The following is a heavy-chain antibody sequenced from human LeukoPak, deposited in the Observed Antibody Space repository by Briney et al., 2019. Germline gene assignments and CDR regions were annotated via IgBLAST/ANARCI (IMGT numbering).Heavy chain of an antibody. CDR2: IYPGDSDT. J-gene: IGHJ4*02. CDR3: ARQASLFYSGSGSSPWYFDY. CDR1: GYSFTSYW. V-gene: IGHV5-51*01. D-gene: IGHD3-10*01. Sequence: GEPLKISCKGSGYSFTSYWIGWVRQMPGKGLEWMGIIYPGDSDTRYSPSFQGQVTVSADKSISTAYLQWSSLKASDTAMYYCARQASLFYSGSGSSPWYFDYWGQGTLVTVSS.